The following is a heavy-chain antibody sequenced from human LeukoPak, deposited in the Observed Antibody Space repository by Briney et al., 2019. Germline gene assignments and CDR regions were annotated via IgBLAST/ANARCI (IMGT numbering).Heavy chain of an antibody. CDR1: GFTFSSYA. CDR3: AKGDSYYDSSGYYGGFDY. Sequence: GGSLRLSCAASGFTFSSYAMSWVRQAPGKGLEWVSAISGSGDSTYYGDSVKGRFTISRDNSKNTLYLQMNSLRAEDTAVYYCAKGDSYYDSSGYYGGFDYWGQGTLVTVSS. J-gene: IGHJ4*02. D-gene: IGHD3-22*01. CDR2: ISGSGDST. V-gene: IGHV3-23*01.